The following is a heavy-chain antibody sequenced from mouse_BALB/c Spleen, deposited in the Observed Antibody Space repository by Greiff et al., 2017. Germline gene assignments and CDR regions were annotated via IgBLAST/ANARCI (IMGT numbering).Heavy chain of an antibody. CDR3: TRWDPMITTSY. J-gene: IGHJ2*01. V-gene: IGHV1-15*01. CDR2: IDPETGGT. CDR1: GYTFTDYE. D-gene: IGHD2-4*01. Sequence: VQLQESGAELVRPGASVTLSCKASGYTFTDYEMHWVKQTPVHGLEWIGAIDPETGGTAYNQKFKGKATLTADKSSSTAYMELRSLTSEDSAVYYCTRWDPMITTSYWGQGTTLTVSS.